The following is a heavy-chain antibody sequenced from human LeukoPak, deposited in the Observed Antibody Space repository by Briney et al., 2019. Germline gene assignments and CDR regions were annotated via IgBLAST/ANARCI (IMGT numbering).Heavy chain of an antibody. CDR1: GFTFSSYS. V-gene: IGHV3-48*04. D-gene: IGHD3-9*01. CDR2: ISSSSSTI. Sequence: PGGSLRLSCAASGFTFSSYSMNWVRQAPGKGLEWVSYISSSSSTIYYADSVKGRFTISRDNAKNSLYLQMNSLRAEDTAMYYCASGRKLRYFDFMGYWGQGTLVTVSS. J-gene: IGHJ4*02. CDR3: ASGRKLRYFDFMGY.